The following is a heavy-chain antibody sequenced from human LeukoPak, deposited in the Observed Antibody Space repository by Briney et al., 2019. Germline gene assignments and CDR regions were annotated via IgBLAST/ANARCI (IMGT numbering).Heavy chain of an antibody. Sequence: GGAPKIPLRGSGYGFTSYWIVWGRQGPGKGVGGMGGIYPGDSNSRYSPTFQGQVTISADNSISTAYLQWSSLKASDTAMYYCARRAHSGAMITLDYWGQGTLVTVSS. CDR1: GYGFTSYW. D-gene: IGHD5-12*01. CDR2: IYPGDSNS. V-gene: IGHV5-51*01. J-gene: IGHJ4*02. CDR3: ARRAHSGAMITLDY.